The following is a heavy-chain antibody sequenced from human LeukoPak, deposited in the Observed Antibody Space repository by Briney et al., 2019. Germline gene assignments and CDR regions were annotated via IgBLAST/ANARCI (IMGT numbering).Heavy chain of an antibody. V-gene: IGHV3-21*01. CDR2: ISSSSSYI. CDR1: GFTFSSYS. Sequence: GGSLRLSCAASGFTFSSYSMNWVRQAPGKGLEWVSSISSSSSYIYYADSVKGRFTISRDNAKNSLYLQMNSLRAEDTAVYYCARRFGGYYYGSGSYSPHEHYFDYWGQGTLVTVSS. D-gene: IGHD3-10*01. CDR3: ARRFGGYYYGSGSYSPHEHYFDY. J-gene: IGHJ4*02.